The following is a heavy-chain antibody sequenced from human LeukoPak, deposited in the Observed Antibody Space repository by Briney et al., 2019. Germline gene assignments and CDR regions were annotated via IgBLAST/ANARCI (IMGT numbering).Heavy chain of an antibody. CDR2: MYSNGTT. J-gene: IGHJ4*02. D-gene: IGHD5-18*01. CDR1: GFPVSSNY. V-gene: IGHV3-53*04. Sequence: PGGSLRLSCAASGFPVSSNYISWVRQAPGRGLEWLSVMYSNGTTHYADSVKGRLTVSRRNSKNTLYLQMNSLRHEDTALYYCARMVWAAMANWGQGTRVTVSS. CDR3: ARMVWAAMAN.